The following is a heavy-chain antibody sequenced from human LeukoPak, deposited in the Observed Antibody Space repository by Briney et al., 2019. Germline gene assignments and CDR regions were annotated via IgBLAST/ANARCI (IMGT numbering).Heavy chain of an antibody. CDR1: GYTFTSYD. CDR2: MNPNSGNT. J-gene: IGHJ5*02. CDR3: ARGLSLGYCSSTSCYWFDP. V-gene: IGHV1-8*01. Sequence: ASVKVPCKASGYTFTSYDINWVRQATGQGLEWMGWMNPNSGNTGYAQKFQGRVTMTRNTSISTAYMELSSLRSEDTAVYYCARGLSLGYCSSTSCYWFDPWGQGTLVTVSS. D-gene: IGHD2-2*01.